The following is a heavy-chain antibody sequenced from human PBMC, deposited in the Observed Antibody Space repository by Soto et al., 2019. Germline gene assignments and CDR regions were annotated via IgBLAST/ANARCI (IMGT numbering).Heavy chain of an antibody. J-gene: IGHJ4*02. Sequence: GGSLRLSCAASGFTFSSYAMHWVRQAPGKGLEWVAVISYDGSNKYYADSVKGRFTISRDNSKNTLYLQMNSLRAEDTAVYYCARTWLQLDYWGQGTLVTVSS. CDR3: ARTWLQLDY. CDR1: GFTFSSYA. V-gene: IGHV3-30-3*01. CDR2: ISYDGSNK. D-gene: IGHD5-12*01.